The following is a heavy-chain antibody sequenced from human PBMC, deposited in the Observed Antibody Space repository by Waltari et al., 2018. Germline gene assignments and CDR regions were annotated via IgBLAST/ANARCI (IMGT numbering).Heavy chain of an antibody. CDR1: GGSIRGFY. D-gene: IGHD2-21*02. CDR2: IYYTGST. J-gene: IGHJ5*02. Sequence: QVRLQESGPSLLNPSATLSLICTASGGSIRGFYWSWGRQPPGKGLDWIGYIYYTGSTNFNPSLKSRVTMSVDTSKNQFSLKLSSVTAADTAFYYCARGGGGDWEWFDPWGQGTLVTVSS. CDR3: ARGGGGDWEWFDP. V-gene: IGHV4-59*01.